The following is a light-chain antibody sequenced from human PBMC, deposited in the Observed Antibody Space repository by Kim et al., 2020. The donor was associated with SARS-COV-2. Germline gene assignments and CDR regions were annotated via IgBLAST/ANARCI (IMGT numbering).Light chain of an antibody. J-gene: IGLJ1*01. V-gene: IGLV3-1*01. CDR2: QDE. CDR3: LAWDSSSGSYV. CDR1: KLGNKY. Sequence: SPGQAARITCSGDKLGNKYASWYQQKPGQSPVLVIYQDEKRPSGIPERFSGSNSGNSATLTISGTQAMDEADYFCLAWDSSSGSYVFGPGTKVTVL.